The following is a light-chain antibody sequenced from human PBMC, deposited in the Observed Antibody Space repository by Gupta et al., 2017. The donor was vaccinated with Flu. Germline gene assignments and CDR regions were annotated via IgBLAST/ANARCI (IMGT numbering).Light chain of an antibody. J-gene: IGLJ2*01. Sequence: SVTISCTGTISDVGAYNYVSWYQQCPGKAPKLIVFDVNKRPSGVPDRFSGSKSGISASLTISGLQADDEADYFCFSFAITYTWVFGGGTRLTVL. CDR1: ISDVGAYNY. V-gene: IGLV2-11*01. CDR2: DVN. CDR3: FSFAITYTWV.